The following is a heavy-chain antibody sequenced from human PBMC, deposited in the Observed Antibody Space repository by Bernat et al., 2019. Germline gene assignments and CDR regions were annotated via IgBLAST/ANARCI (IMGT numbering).Heavy chain of an antibody. V-gene: IGHV3-21*04. Sequence: EVQLVESGGGLVKPGGSLRLSCAASGFTFSSYSMNWVRQAPGKGLEWVSSISSSSDYIYYTDSVKGRFTISRDNAKNSLYLQMNSLRAEDTAVYYCARGPSYDFWSGYPPYGDYWGQGTLVTVSS. CDR3: ARGPSYDFWSGYPPYGDY. CDR2: ISSSSDYI. D-gene: IGHD3-3*01. CDR1: GFTFSSYS. J-gene: IGHJ4*02.